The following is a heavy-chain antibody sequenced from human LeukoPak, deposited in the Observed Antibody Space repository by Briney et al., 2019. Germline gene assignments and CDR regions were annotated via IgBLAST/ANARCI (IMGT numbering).Heavy chain of an antibody. V-gene: IGHV3-21*01. D-gene: IGHD3-22*01. J-gene: IGHJ4*02. Sequence: GRSLRLSCAASGFTFSSYGMHWVRQAPGKGLEWVSSTSSSSYIYYADSVKGRFTISRDNAKNSLYLQMNSLRAEDTAVYYCARDRRTYYYDSSGYPFDYWGQGTLITVSS. CDR1: GFTFSSYG. CDR2: TSSSSYI. CDR3: ARDRRTYYYDSSGYPFDY.